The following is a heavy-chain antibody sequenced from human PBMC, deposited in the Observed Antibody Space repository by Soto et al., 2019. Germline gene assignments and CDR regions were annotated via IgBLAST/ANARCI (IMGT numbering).Heavy chain of an antibody. CDR2: ISSSGSYI. CDR3: ARDGLGYYYGSGSLDS. J-gene: IGHJ4*02. CDR1: GFTFSSYS. Sequence: VHLVESGGGLVRPGESLSLSCAASGFTFSSYSMNWVRQAPGKGLEWVSSISSSGSYIYYADSVKGRFTVSRDNAKKSLYLQMNSLRAEDTAVYYCARDGLGYYYGSGSLDSWGQGTLVTVSS. D-gene: IGHD3-10*01. V-gene: IGHV3-21*01.